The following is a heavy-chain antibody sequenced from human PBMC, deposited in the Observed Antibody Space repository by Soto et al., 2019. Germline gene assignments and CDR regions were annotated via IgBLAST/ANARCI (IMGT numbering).Heavy chain of an antibody. J-gene: IGHJ6*02. CDR1: GDSVSSNSAA. Sequence: PSQTLSLTCAISGDSVSSNSAAWNWIRQSPSRGLEWLGRTYYRSKWYNDYAVSVKSRITINPDTSKNQFSLQLNSVTPEDTAVYYCAREGAARLFGADYYYYGMDVWGQGTTVTVSS. D-gene: IGHD6-6*01. V-gene: IGHV6-1*01. CDR2: TYYRSKWYN. CDR3: AREGAARLFGADYYYYGMDV.